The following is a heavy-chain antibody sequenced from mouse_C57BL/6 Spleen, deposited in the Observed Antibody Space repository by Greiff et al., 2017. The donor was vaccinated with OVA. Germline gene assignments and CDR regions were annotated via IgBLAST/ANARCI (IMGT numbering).Heavy chain of an antibody. J-gene: IGHJ4*01. Sequence: VMLVESGAELARPGASVKLSCKASGYTFTSYGISWVKQRTGQGLEWIGEIYPRSGNTYYNEKFKGKATLTADKSSSTAYMELRSLTSEDSAVYFCARINHDYGSSYAYYAMDYWGQGTSVTVSS. CDR2: IYPRSGNT. CDR3: ARINHDYGSSYAYYAMDY. CDR1: GYTFTSYG. D-gene: IGHD1-1*01. V-gene: IGHV1-81*01.